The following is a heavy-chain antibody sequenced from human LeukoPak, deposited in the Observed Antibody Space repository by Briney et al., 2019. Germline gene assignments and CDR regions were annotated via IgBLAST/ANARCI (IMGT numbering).Heavy chain of an antibody. CDR2: ISSSGSTI. CDR3: ARVVGGLVFDY. CDR1: GFTFSSYE. Sequence: PGGSLRLSCAASGFTFSSYEMNWVRQAPGKGLEWVSYISSSGSTIYYADSVKGRFTISRDNAKNSLYLQMNSLRAEDTAVYYCARVVGGLVFDYWGQGTLVTVSS. D-gene: IGHD2-15*01. V-gene: IGHV3-48*03. J-gene: IGHJ4*02.